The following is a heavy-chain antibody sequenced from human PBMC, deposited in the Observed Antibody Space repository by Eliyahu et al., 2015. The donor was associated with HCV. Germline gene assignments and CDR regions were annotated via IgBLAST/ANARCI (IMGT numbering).Heavy chain of an antibody. J-gene: IGHJ5*02. CDR3: GRVMTVLGVVQGWFDP. CDR1: SDSISSYY. V-gene: IGHV4-59*01. CDR2: IYNRERP. Sequence: QVHLQESGPGVVRPSETLSLSCTVNSDSISSYYWSWIRQSPGKGLEWIGYIYNRERPKYNPSLRSRVTISIQTSTSQVSLKLRSVTAADTAVYYCGRVMTVLGVVQGWFDPWGQGVMVTVSS. D-gene: IGHD3-3*01.